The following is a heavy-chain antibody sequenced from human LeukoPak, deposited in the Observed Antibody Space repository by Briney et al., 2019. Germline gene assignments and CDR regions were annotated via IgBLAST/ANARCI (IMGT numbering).Heavy chain of an antibody. CDR1: GFTFSSYG. Sequence: GGSLRLSCAASGFTFSSYGMSWVRQAPGKGLEWVSAISGSGGSTYYADSVKGRFTISRDNSTNTLYLQMNSLRAEDTAVYYCAKESVYYYDSSGYYWGQGTLVTVSS. CDR2: ISGSGGST. V-gene: IGHV3-23*01. J-gene: IGHJ4*02. D-gene: IGHD3-22*01. CDR3: AKESVYYYDSSGYY.